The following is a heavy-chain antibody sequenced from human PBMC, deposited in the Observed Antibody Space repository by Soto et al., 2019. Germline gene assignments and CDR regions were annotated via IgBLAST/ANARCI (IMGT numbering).Heavy chain of an antibody. J-gene: IGHJ4*02. CDR3: ARDGTLYDSRAYYYLY. CDR1: GGTFRRYT. CDR2: ITPMFGTP. D-gene: IGHD3-22*01. V-gene: IGHV1-69*01. Sequence: QVQLVQSGAEVKKPGSSVKVSCKASGGTFRRYTITWVRQAPGQRLEWMGGITPMFGTPNYAHKFRGRVTITADESTSTAYMELSSLRSEDTAMYFCARDGTLYDSRAYYYLYWGQGTLVTVSS.